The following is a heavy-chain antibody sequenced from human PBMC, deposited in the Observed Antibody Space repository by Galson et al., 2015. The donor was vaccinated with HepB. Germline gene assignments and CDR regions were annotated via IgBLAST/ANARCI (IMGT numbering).Heavy chain of an antibody. CDR3: AREGMAGAGDY. D-gene: IGHD6-19*01. CDR1: GFTFRDYA. V-gene: IGHV3-33*01. CDR2: IWYDGSNI. Sequence: SLRLSCAASGFTFRDYAMHWVRQAPGKGLEWVAIIWYDGSNIKYADSVKGRFSISRDNFQNTLYLEMYSLRDEDTAVYYCAREGMAGAGDYWGQGTQVSVSS. J-gene: IGHJ4*02.